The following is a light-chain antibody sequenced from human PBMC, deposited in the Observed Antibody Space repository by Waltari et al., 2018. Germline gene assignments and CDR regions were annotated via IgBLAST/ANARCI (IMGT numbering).Light chain of an antibody. J-gene: IGKJ3*01. V-gene: IGKV3-20*01. Sequence: EIVLTQSPGTLSLFPGERATLSCRASQSVSRSSLAWYQHKPGQAPRLLIYGSSSRATGIPDRFSGSGSGTDFALTISRLGPEDFAVYYCQQYGSLPFTFGPGTKVDIK. CDR2: GSS. CDR3: QQYGSLPFT. CDR1: QSVSRSS.